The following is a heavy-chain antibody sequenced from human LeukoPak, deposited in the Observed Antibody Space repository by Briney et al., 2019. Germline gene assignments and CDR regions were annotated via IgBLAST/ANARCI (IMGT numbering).Heavy chain of an antibody. D-gene: IGHD2-21*02. J-gene: IGHJ3*02. CDR3: ARDDGGDFNDAFDI. Sequence: GGSLRLSCTVSGFTVSSNSMNWVRQAPGKGLEWVSSITITSNYIFYTDSVRGRFTISRDNAQNSLSLQMNSLRAEDTAVYYCARDDGGDFNDAFDIWGQGTLVTVSS. V-gene: IGHV3-21*01. CDR1: GFTVSSNS. CDR2: ITITSNYI.